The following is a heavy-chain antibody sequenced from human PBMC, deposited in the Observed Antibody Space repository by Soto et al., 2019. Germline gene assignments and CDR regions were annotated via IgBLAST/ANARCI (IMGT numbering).Heavy chain of an antibody. CDR3: ATGRIYYGSEY. Sequence: SETLSLTCSVSGDSVNTGTYYWSWIRQPPVNPLDWFGYFYYVGITNYNPSLKSRLTISVDTSKNEYSLRLGSMTAGDTAVYYCATGRIYYGSEYWGQGSLVTVSS. CDR1: GDSVNTGTYY. CDR2: FYYVGIT. D-gene: IGHD3-10*01. J-gene: IGHJ4*02. V-gene: IGHV4-61*01.